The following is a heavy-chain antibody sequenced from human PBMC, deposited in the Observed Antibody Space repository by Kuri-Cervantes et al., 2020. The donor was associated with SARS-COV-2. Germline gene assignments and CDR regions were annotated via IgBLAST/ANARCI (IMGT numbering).Heavy chain of an antibody. Sequence: SLKISCAASGLMFNRYAMHWVRQAPGKGLGWVAVISYDGRNKYYADSVKGRFTISRDNSKNTLYLQMNSLRAEDTAVYYCARDREWELLHAGAFDIWGQGTMVTVSS. V-gene: IGHV3-30*04. CDR1: GLMFNRYA. CDR2: ISYDGRNK. J-gene: IGHJ3*02. CDR3: ARDREWELLHAGAFDI. D-gene: IGHD1-26*01.